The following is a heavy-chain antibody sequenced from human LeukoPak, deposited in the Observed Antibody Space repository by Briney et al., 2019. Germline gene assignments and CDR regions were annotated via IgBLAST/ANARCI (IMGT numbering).Heavy chain of an antibody. CDR3: ARGRPRFTFDY. CDR2: INHSGST. Sequence: SETLSLTCAVYGGSFSGYYWSWIRQPPGKGLEWIGEINHSGSTNYNPSLKNRVTISVDTSKNQFSLKLSSVTAADTAVYYCARGRPRFTFDYWGQGTLVTVSS. CDR1: GGSFSGYY. V-gene: IGHV4-34*01. J-gene: IGHJ4*02. D-gene: IGHD3-3*01.